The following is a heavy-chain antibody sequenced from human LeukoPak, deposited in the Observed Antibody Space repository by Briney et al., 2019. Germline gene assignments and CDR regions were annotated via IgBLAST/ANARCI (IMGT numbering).Heavy chain of an antibody. D-gene: IGHD6-13*01. V-gene: IGHV3-7*01. CDR1: GFIFTSYW. CDR2: TKLDASEK. J-gene: IGHJ4*02. CDR3: ARISSSRYYFDH. Sequence: GGSLRLSCAASGFIFTSYWMTWVRQAPGKGLEWVANTKLDASEKYYVDSVKGRFIISRDHDRNSLYLQMDSLRAEDTAVYYCARISSSRYYFDHWGQGTPVTVSS.